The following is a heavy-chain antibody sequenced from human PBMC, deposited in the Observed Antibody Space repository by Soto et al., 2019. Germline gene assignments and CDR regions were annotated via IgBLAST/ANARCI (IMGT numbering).Heavy chain of an antibody. J-gene: IGHJ4*02. D-gene: IGHD3-9*01. V-gene: IGHV2-70*12. CDR1: GFSLSASRMS. Sequence: SGPTLVNPTQTLTLTCTFSGFSLSASRMSISWIRQPPGKALEWLARIDWDDAKYFNTSLKTRLTVSKDTSKNQVVLTMTNMDPVDTATYYCAHAVERYFDLDFDYWGQGTLVTVSS. CDR3: AHAVERYFDLDFDY. CDR2: IDWDDAK.